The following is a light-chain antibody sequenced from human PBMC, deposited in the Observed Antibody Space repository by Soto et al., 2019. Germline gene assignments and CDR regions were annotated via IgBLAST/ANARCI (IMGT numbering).Light chain of an antibody. CDR2: YNN. Sequence: QSVLTQPPSASGTPGQRVTISCSGSSSNIGSNTVNWYQQLPGMAPKLLIYYNNQRPSGVPDRFSASKSDTSASLAISGRQSEDEADYYCAAWDDSLDGPVFGGGTKVTVL. J-gene: IGLJ2*01. CDR3: AAWDDSLDGPV. CDR1: SSNIGSNT. V-gene: IGLV1-44*01.